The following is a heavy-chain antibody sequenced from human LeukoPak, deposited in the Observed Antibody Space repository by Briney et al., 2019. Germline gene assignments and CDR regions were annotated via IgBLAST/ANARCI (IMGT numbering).Heavy chain of an antibody. V-gene: IGHV3-7*01. Sequence: PGGSLRLSCAASGFTFSSYWMSWVRQAPGKGLEWVANIKQDGSEKNYGDSAKGRFTISRENAKNSLDLQMNSLRAEDTAVYYCARAGGYASSWAYWGQGTLVTVS. D-gene: IGHD5-12*01. J-gene: IGHJ4*02. CDR1: GFTFSSYW. CDR3: ARAGGYASSWAY. CDR2: IKQDGSEK.